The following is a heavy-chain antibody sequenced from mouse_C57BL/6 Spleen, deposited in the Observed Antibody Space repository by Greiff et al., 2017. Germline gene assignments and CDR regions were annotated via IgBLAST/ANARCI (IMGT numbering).Heavy chain of an antibody. V-gene: IGHV1-39*01. J-gene: IGHJ1*03. CDR3: ARTGTGTWYFDV. D-gene: IGHD4-1*01. CDR2: INPNYGTT. Sequence: VQLKESGPELVKPGASVKISCKASGYSFTDYNMNWVKQSNGKSLEWIGVINPNYGTTSYNQKFKGKATLTVDQSSSTAYMQLNSLTSEDSAFYYCARTGTGTWYFDVWGTGTTVTVSS. CDR1: GYSFTDYN.